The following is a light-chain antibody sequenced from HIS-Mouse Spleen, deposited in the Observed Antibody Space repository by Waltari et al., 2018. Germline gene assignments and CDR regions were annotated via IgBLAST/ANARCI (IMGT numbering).Light chain of an antibody. V-gene: IGLV3-10*01. J-gene: IGLJ2*01. CDR3: YSTDSSGNHRV. Sequence: SYELTQPPSVSVSPGQTARITCFGDALPKKYAYWYQQKSGQDPVLVIYEDSKRPSGIPERFSGSSSGTMATLTISGAQVEDEADYYCYSTDSSGNHRVFGGGTKLTVL. CDR1: ALPKKY. CDR2: EDS.